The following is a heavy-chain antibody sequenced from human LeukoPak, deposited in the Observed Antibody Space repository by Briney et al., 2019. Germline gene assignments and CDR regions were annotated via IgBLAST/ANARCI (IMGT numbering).Heavy chain of an antibody. V-gene: IGHV4-59*01. J-gene: IGHJ5*02. CDR1: GGSISSYY. CDR2: IYYSGST. Sequence: PSETLSLTCTVSGGSISSYYWSWIRQPPGKGLEWIGYIYYSGSTNYNPSLKSRVTISVDTSKNQFSLKLSSVTAADTAMYYCARLTGPRNDNWFDPWGQGTLVTVSS. CDR3: ARLTGPRNDNWFDP.